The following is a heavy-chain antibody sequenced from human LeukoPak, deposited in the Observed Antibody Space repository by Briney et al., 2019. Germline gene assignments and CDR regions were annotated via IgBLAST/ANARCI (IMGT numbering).Heavy chain of an antibody. Sequence: GASVKVSCKASGYTFTSYGISWVRQAPGQGLEWMGWISAYNGNTNYAQKLQGRVTMTTDTSTSTAYMELRSLRSNDTAVYYCARDLGLLWFGVSRSDAFDIWGQGTMVTVSS. V-gene: IGHV1-18*01. CDR1: GYTFTSYG. CDR3: ARDLGLLWFGVSRSDAFDI. J-gene: IGHJ3*02. D-gene: IGHD3-10*01. CDR2: ISAYNGNT.